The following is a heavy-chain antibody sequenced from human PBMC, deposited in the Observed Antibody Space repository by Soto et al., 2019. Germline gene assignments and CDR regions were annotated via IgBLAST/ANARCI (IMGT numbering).Heavy chain of an antibody. CDR3: AREVGASPDYFDY. CDR2: IYYTGST. J-gene: IGHJ4*02. V-gene: IGHV4-59*01. Sequence: SETLSLTCTVSGGSMNRYYWNWIRQPPGKGLEWIGYIYYTGSTIYNSSLKSRITISLDTSKNQFSLQVRSVTAADTAVYYCAREVGASPDYFDYWGQGTLVTVSS. D-gene: IGHD1-26*01. CDR1: GGSMNRYY.